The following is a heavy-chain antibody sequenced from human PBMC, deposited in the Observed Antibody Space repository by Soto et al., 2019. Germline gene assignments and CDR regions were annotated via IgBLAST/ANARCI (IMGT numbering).Heavy chain of an antibody. V-gene: IGHV1-69*13. J-gene: IGHJ4*02. CDR2: IIPIFGTA. Sequence: SVKVSCKASGGTFSSYAISWVRQAPGQGLEWMGGIIPIFGTANYAQKFQGRVTITADESTSTAYMELSSLRSEDTAVYYCARGNDFWSGPGTHFDYWGQGTLVTVSS. CDR1: GGTFSSYA. D-gene: IGHD3-3*01. CDR3: ARGNDFWSGPGTHFDY.